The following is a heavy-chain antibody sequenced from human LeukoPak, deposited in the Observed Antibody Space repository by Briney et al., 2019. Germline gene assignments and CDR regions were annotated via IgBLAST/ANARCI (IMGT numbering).Heavy chain of an antibody. CDR3: ARGRRKAAAGTWFDP. CDR2: INLSGST. CDR1: GGSFSGYC. Sequence: PSETLSLTCAVYGGSFSGYCWSWIRKPPGKGLEWIGEINLSGSTNYNPSPSSPVTISVDTSTSQFSLKLSSVTAADTAVYYCARGRRKAAAGTWFDPWGQGTLVTVSS. D-gene: IGHD6-13*01. V-gene: IGHV4-34*01. J-gene: IGHJ5*02.